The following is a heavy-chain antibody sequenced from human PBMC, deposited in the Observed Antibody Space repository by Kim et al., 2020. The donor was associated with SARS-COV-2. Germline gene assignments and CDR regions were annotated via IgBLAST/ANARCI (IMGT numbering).Heavy chain of an antibody. V-gene: IGHV3-9*01. CDR2: ITWNSGRV. Sequence: GGSLRLSCAASGFIFGDYAIHWVRQAPGKGLEWVSSITWNSGRVAYADSVKGRFTISRDNPKNSLYLQMNSLRAEDTAFYYCAKGFSGWFGRTLDHDAFNIWGLGTMVTVSS. CDR3: AKGFSGWFGRTLDHDAFNI. CDR1: GFIFGDYA. D-gene: IGHD6-19*01. J-gene: IGHJ3*02.